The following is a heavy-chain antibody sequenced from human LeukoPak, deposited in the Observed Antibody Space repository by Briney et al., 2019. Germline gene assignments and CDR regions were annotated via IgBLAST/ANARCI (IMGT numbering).Heavy chain of an antibody. D-gene: IGHD2-15*01. J-gene: IGHJ6*03. V-gene: IGHV1-8*01. Sequence: ASVKVSCKASGYTFTSYDINWVRQAPGQGLEWMGWMNPNSGNTGYAQKFQGRVTMTRNTSISTAYMELSSLRSEDTAVYYCARGYCSGGSCSTDPKYYYYYYMDVWGKGTTVTISS. CDR3: ARGYCSGGSCSTDPKYYYYYYMDV. CDR1: GYTFTSYD. CDR2: MNPNSGNT.